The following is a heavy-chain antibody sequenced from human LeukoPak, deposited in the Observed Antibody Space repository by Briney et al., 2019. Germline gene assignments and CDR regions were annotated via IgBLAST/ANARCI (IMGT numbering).Heavy chain of an antibody. D-gene: IGHD5-18*01. Sequence: GGSLRLSCAASGFTFSTYAMSWVRQAPGKGLERVSAISGSGGTTYYADSVKGRFTISRDNSKNTLYLQMNSLRVEDTAVYYCATRYSYGSYYFDYWGQGTLVTVSS. CDR1: GFTFSTYA. CDR2: ISGSGGTT. V-gene: IGHV3-23*01. CDR3: ATRYSYGSYYFDY. J-gene: IGHJ4*02.